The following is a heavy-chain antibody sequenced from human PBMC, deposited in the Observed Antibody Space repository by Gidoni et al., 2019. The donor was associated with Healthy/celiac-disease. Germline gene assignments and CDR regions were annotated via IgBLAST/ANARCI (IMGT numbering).Heavy chain of an antibody. V-gene: IGHV4-59*08. D-gene: IGHD4-17*01. CDR2: IYYSGST. CDR1: GGSISSYY. CDR3: ARLNGDSYFDY. Sequence: QVQLQESGPGLVKPSETLSLTCTVSGGSISSYYWSWIRQPPGKGLEWIGYIYYSGSTNYNPSLKSRVTISVDTSKNQFSLKLSSVTAADTAVYYCARLNGDSYFDYWGQGTLVTVSS. J-gene: IGHJ4*02.